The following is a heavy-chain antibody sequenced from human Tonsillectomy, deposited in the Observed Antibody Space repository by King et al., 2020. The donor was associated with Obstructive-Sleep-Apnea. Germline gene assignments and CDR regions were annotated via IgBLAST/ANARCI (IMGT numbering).Heavy chain of an antibody. J-gene: IGHJ6*02. CDR1: GGSLSTYY. V-gene: IGHV4-59*01. CDR2: IYYSGST. Sequence: VQLQESGPGLVKPSENLSLTCTVPGGSLSTYYWSWIRQSPGKGLEWIGYIYYSGSTNYNPSLKSRVTISLDTSKNQFSLKLTSVTAADTAVYYCAREKSGGYPGRVDVWGQGTTVTVSS. CDR3: AREKSGGYPGRVDV. D-gene: IGHD1-26*01.